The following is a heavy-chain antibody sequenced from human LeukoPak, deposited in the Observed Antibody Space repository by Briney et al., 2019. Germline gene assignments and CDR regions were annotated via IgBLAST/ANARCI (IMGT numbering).Heavy chain of an antibody. CDR2: INPNSGGT. V-gene: IGHV1-2*02. Sequence: GASVKVSCKASGYTFTGYYMHWVRQAPGQGLEWMGWINPNSGGTNYAQKFQGRVTMTRDTSISTAYMELSRLRSDDTAVYYCAREFRETYYYGSGSYRFDYWGQGTLVTVSS. CDR1: GYTFTGYY. CDR3: AREFRETYYYGSGSYRFDY. J-gene: IGHJ4*02. D-gene: IGHD3-10*01.